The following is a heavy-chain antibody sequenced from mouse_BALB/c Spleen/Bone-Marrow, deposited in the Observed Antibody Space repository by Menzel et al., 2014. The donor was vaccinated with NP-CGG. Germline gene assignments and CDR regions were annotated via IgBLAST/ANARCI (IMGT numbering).Heavy chain of an antibody. D-gene: IGHD1-3*01. CDR1: GFTFSNYG. Sequence: EVQGVESGGDLVKPGGSLKLSCAASGFTFSNYGMSWVRQTPDKRLEWAATISSGGSYTYFPDSVKGRFTISRDNAKNTLYLQMNSLKSEDAAMYYCARLTPDYAMDYWGQGTSVTVSS. CDR2: ISSGGSYT. J-gene: IGHJ4*01. V-gene: IGHV5-6*01. CDR3: ARLTPDYAMDY.